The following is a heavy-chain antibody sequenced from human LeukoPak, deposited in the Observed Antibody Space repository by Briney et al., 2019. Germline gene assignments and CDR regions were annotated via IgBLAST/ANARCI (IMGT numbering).Heavy chain of an antibody. CDR2: ISYDGSNK. D-gene: IGHD5-18*01. V-gene: IGHV3-30*18. Sequence: GGSLRLSCAASGFPFSSYGLHWVRQAPGKGPEGVAGISYDGSNKYYADSVKGRFTISRDNSKNTLYLQMNSLRAEDTAVYYCAKDLFLARQLWLRVDYWGQGTLVTVSS. CDR3: AKDLFLARQLWLRVDY. J-gene: IGHJ4*02. CDR1: GFPFSSYG.